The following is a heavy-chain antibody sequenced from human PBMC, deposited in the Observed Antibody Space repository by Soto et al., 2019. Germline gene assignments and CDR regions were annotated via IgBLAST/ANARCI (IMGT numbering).Heavy chain of an antibody. Sequence: SETLSLTCSVSGGSVSSNIYYWTWIRQHPGKGPEWIRHIYYSGSTYHNPSLKSRVTISLDMSKNQFSLKLTSVSAADTAGYYCARGYDYDSGGYLFDYWGQGTLVTVSS. CDR3: ARGYDYDSGGYLFDY. CDR2: IYYSGST. CDR1: GGSVSSNIYY. D-gene: IGHD3-22*01. J-gene: IGHJ4*02. V-gene: IGHV4-31*03.